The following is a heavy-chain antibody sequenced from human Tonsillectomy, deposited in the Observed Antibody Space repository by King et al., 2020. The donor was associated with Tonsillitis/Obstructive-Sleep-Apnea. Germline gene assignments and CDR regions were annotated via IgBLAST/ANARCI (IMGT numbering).Heavy chain of an antibody. CDR2: IKQDGSEK. Sequence: QLVQTGGGLVQPGGSLRLSCAASGFTFSSYWMNWVRQAPGKGLEWVANIKQDGSEKYYVDSVKGRFTISRDNAKNSLYLQMNSLRAEDTAVYYCARGYDFWGAYAGYYMDVWGKGTTVTVSS. J-gene: IGHJ6*03. CDR1: GFTFSSYW. CDR3: ARGYDFWGAYAGYYMDV. V-gene: IGHV3-7*01. D-gene: IGHD3-3*01.